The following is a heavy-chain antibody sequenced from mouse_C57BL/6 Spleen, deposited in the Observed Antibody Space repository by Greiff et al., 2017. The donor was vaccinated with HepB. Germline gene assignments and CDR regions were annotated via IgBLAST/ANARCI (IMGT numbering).Heavy chain of an antibody. D-gene: IGHD2-3*01. CDR2: ISSGGSYT. V-gene: IGHV5-6*01. J-gene: IGHJ1*03. CDR3: ARLDGSFWYFDV. Sequence: VQLQQSGGDLVKPGGSLKLSCAASGFTFSSYGMSWVRQTPDKRLEWVATISSGGSYTYYPDSVKGRFTISRDNAKNTLYLQMSSLKSEDTAMYYCARLDGSFWYFDVWGTGTTVTVSS. CDR1: GFTFSSYG.